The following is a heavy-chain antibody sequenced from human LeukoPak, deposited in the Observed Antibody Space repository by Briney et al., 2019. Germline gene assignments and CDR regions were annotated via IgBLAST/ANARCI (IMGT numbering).Heavy chain of an antibody. V-gene: IGHV4-30-2*01. Sequence: SETLSLTCAVSGGSISSGGYSWSWIRQPPGKGLEWIGYIYHSGSTYYNPSLKSRVTISVDRSKNQFSLKLSSVTAADTAVYYCARGYCSGGSCYGRSDWFDPWGQATLVTVSS. CDR3: ARGYCSGGSCYGRSDWFDP. CDR2: IYHSGST. J-gene: IGHJ5*02. CDR1: GGSISSGGYS. D-gene: IGHD2-15*01.